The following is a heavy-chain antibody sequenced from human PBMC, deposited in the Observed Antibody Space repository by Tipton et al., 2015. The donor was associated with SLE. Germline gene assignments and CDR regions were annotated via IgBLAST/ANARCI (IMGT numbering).Heavy chain of an antibody. CDR3: ARAEMTTEGSAFYFYVDV. V-gene: IGHV4-59*01. CDR1: GGSISSYY. D-gene: IGHD5-24*01. Sequence: GLVKPSETLSLTCSASGGSISSYYWNWIRQPPGKGLEWLGYVYYSGGTNYNPSLKSRVTISVDTSKNQFSLRLTSVTAADTAVYYCARAEMTTEGSAFYFYVDVWGKGTTVTVSS. CDR2: VYYSGGT. J-gene: IGHJ6*03.